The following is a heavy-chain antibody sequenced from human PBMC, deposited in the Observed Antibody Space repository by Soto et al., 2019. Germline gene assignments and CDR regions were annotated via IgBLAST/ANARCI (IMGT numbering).Heavy chain of an antibody. Sequence: PGGSLRLSCAASGFTFSSYAMSWVRKTPGKGLEWVSGVLGGGGSTFYADSVKGRFTISRDNSKNTLYVQMNSLRGEDTAIYYCARKGPPRDAFDIWGQGTMVTVSS. CDR2: VLGGGGST. J-gene: IGHJ3*02. CDR3: ARKGPPRDAFDI. V-gene: IGHV3-23*01. CDR1: GFTFSSYA.